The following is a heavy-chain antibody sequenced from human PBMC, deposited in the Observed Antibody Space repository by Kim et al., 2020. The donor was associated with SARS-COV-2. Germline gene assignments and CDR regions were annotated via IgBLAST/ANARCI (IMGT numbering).Heavy chain of an antibody. V-gene: IGHV3-7*01. CDR3: ARESVNYYYYMDV. CDR1: GFTFSSYW. D-gene: IGHD4-17*01. J-gene: IGHJ6*03. Sequence: GGSLRLSCAASGFTFSSYWMSWVRQAPGKGLEWVANIKQDGSEKYYVDSVKGRFTISRDNAKNSLYLQMNSLRAEDTAVYYCARESVNYYYYMDVWVKGTTVTVSS. CDR2: IKQDGSEK.